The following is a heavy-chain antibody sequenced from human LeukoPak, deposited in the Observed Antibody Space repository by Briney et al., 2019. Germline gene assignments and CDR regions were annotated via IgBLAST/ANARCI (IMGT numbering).Heavy chain of an antibody. CDR3: ASSDITMIVVGPNYGMDV. V-gene: IGHV1-2*02. Sequence: ASVKVCCKASGYTFTGYYMHWVRQAPGQGVEWMGWINPNSGGTSYAQKFQGRVTMTRDTSISTAYMELSRLRSDDTAVYYCASSDITMIVVGPNYGMDVWGQGTTVTVSS. CDR1: GYTFTGYY. J-gene: IGHJ6*02. CDR2: INPNSGGT. D-gene: IGHD3-22*01.